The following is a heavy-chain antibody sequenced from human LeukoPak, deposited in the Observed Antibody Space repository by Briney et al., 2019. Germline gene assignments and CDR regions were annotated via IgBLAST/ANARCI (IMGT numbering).Heavy chain of an antibody. CDR1: GYTFTSYG. D-gene: IGHD2-2*01. V-gene: IGHV1-2*02. CDR3: ARDSCSTSSCPFFAY. Sequence: ASVKVSCKASGYTFTSYGISWVRQAPGQGLEWMGWINPNSGATNYAQKFQGRVTMTRDTSTSTAYMEVSRLTSDDTAVYYCARDSCSTSSCPFFAYWGQGTLVTVSS. J-gene: IGHJ4*02. CDR2: INPNSGAT.